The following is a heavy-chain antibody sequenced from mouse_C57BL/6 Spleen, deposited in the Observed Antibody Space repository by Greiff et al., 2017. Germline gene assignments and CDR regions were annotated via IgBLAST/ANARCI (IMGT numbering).Heavy chain of an antibody. V-gene: IGHV5-17*01. J-gene: IGHJ2*01. CDR2: LSSGSSTI. CDR3: ARDDYDYFDY. Sequence: EVQRVESGGGLVKPGGSLKLSCAASGFTFSDYGMHWVSQAPEKGLEWVAYLSSGSSTIYYADTVKGRFTISRDNAKNTLFLQMTRLTSEDTAIYYCARDDYDYFDYWGQGTTLTVSS. CDR1: GFTFSDYG. D-gene: IGHD2-4*01.